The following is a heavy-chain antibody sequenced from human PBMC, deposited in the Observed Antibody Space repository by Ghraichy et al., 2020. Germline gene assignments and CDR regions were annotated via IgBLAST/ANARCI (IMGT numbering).Heavy chain of an antibody. D-gene: IGHD6-19*01. CDR2: INHSGST. Sequence: SETLSLTCAVYGGSFSGYYWSWIRQPPGKGLEWIGEINHSGSTNYNPSLKSRVTISVDTSKNQFSLKLSSVTAADTAVYYCARTQQWLIGGEDYWGQGTLVTVSS. CDR1: GGSFSGYY. CDR3: ARTQQWLIGGEDY. V-gene: IGHV4-34*01. J-gene: IGHJ4*02.